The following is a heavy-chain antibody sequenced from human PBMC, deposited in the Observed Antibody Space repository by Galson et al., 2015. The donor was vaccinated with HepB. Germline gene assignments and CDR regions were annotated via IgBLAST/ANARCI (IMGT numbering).Heavy chain of an antibody. V-gene: IGHV3-23*01. CDR1: GFTLTSHS. Sequence: SLRLSCAASGFTLTSHSMNWVRQAPGKGLEWVASISASGGSTFYADSVKGRFTISSDNSKNALSLQMNNLRAEDTALYFCARTGYSLWGTLVSWGQGTLVTVSS. J-gene: IGHJ5*02. D-gene: IGHD3-16*01. CDR2: ISASGGST. CDR3: ARTGYSLWGTLVS.